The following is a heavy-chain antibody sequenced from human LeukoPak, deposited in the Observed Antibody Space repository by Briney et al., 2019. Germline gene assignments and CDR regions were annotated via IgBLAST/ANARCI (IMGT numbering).Heavy chain of an antibody. D-gene: IGHD2-15*01. CDR3: ARGVAQNGNPNYFDP. J-gene: IGHJ5*02. CDR2: IWSDGSRQ. V-gene: IGHV3-33*01. Sequence: GGSLRLSCAASGFIFSSYAMHCVRQAPGTGLEWVAVIWSDGSRQYYLDSMKGRFTISRDNSKNTLYLQMNSLRAEDTAVYSCARGVAQNGNPNYFDPWGRGTLVTVSS. CDR1: GFIFSSYA.